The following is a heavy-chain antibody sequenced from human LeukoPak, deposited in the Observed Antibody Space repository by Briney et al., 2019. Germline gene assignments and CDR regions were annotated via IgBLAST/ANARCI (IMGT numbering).Heavy chain of an antibody. CDR1: GYTFTSYY. J-gene: IGHJ1*01. CDR3: ATARIAAAGTGYFQH. V-gene: IGHV1-46*01. CDR2: INPSGGST. D-gene: IGHD6-13*01. Sequence: GASVKVSCKASGYTFTSYYMHWVRQAPGQGLEWMGIINPSGGSTSYAQKFQGRVTMTRDMSTSTVYMELSSLRSEDTAVYYCATARIAAAGTGYFQHWGQGTLVTVSS.